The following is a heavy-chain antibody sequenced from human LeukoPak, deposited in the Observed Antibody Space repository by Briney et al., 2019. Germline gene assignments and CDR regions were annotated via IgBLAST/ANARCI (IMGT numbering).Heavy chain of an antibody. CDR2: IKQDGSEK. CDR3: ARAGSNWNYVY. J-gene: IGHJ4*02. CDR1: GFTFRGFL. V-gene: IGHV3-7*01. D-gene: IGHD1-7*01. Sequence: GGSLSLSCAASGFTFRGFLMSWVRQTPGKGLEWVANIKQDGSEKYYADSVKGRFTISRDNTKNSLSLQMNSLRAEDTAVYYCARAGSNWNYVYWGQGTLVTVSS.